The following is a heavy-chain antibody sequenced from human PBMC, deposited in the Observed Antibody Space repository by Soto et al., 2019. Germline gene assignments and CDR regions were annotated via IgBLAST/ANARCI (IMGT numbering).Heavy chain of an antibody. CDR1: GYSFTDYH. J-gene: IGHJ6*02. D-gene: IGHD2-8*01. CDR3: ARGDSTDCSNGVCSFFYNHDMDV. Sequence: ASVKVSCKASGYSFTDYHIHWLRQAPGQGLEWLGRINPKSGGTSTAQKFQGWVTMTTDTSISTASMELTRLTSDDTAIYYCARGDSTDCSNGVCSFFYNHDMDVWGQGTTVTVSS. V-gene: IGHV1-2*04. CDR2: INPKSGGT.